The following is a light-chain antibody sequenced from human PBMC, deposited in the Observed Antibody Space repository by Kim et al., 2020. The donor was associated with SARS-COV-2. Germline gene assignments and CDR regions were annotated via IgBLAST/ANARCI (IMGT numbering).Light chain of an antibody. CDR3: QTWDRSTAV. Sequence: SYELTQPPSVSVSPGQTATITCSGDNLGDKYACWYQQKPGQSPILVIYQDNKRPSGIPERFFGSNSGNTATLTISGTQAVDEADYYCQTWDRSTAVFGGG. CDR2: QDN. J-gene: IGLJ2*01. V-gene: IGLV3-1*01. CDR1: NLGDKY.